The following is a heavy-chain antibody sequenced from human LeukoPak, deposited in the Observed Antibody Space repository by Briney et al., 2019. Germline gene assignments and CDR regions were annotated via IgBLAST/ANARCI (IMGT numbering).Heavy chain of an antibody. CDR1: GFTFSNAW. V-gene: IGHV3-15*01. Sequence: GGSLRLSCAASGFTFSNAWMSWVRQAPGKGLEWVGRIKRKSNGGTIDYAAPVKGRFTISRDDSKNTLYLQMNSLKTEDTAIYYCATGVAVAGLVPFDNWGQGTLVTVSS. CDR3: ATGVAVAGLVPFDN. CDR2: IKRKSNGGTI. D-gene: IGHD6-19*01. J-gene: IGHJ4*02.